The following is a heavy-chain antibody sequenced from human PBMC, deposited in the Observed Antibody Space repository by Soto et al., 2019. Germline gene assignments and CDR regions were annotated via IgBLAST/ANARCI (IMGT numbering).Heavy chain of an antibody. D-gene: IGHD6-19*01. V-gene: IGHV3-7*01. J-gene: IGHJ4*02. CDR3: ARDRGWSLFDY. CDR2: IKQDGSEK. CDR1: GFTFSSDL. Sequence: GGSLRLPCAASGFTFSSDLMSWVRQAPGKGLEWVANIKQDGSEKYYVDSVKGRFTISRDNAKNSLYLQMNSLRAEDTAVYYCARDRGWSLFDYWGQGTLVTVSS.